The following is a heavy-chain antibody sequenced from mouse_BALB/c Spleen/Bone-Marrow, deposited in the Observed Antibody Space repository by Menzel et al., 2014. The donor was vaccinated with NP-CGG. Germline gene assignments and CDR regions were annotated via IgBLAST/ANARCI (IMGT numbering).Heavy chain of an antibody. Sequence: EVQVVESGGGLVQPGGSLKLSCATSGFDFSRYWMSWVRQALGKGLEWIGEINPDSSTINYTPSLKDKFIISRDNAKNTLYLQMSKVRSEDTALYYCARLNYYGNLFVWGAGTTVTVSS. CDR2: INPDSSTI. J-gene: IGHJ1*01. V-gene: IGHV4-1*02. CDR1: GFDFSRYW. D-gene: IGHD1-1*01. CDR3: ARLNYYGNLFV.